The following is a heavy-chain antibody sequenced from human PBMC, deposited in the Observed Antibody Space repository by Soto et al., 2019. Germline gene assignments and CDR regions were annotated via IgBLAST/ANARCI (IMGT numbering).Heavy chain of an antibody. D-gene: IGHD3-22*01. CDR3: ARVVVTSYGVLDS. CDR2: ITYNGDT. CDR1: GYTFTSYG. V-gene: IGHV1-18*01. J-gene: IGHJ4*02. Sequence: QVQLVQSGAEVKKPGASVKVSCKASGYTFTSYGISWVRQAPGQGLEWMGWITYNGDTNYPQKLQGRVTMTTDTSTSTADMELRSLRSDDTAVYYCARVVVTSYGVLDSWGQGTLVTVSS.